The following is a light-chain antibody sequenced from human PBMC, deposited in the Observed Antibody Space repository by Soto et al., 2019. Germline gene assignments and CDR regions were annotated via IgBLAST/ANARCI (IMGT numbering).Light chain of an antibody. CDR1: QRIITY. Sequence: DIQMTQSPSSLSSSLVHRVTITCLASQRIITYLNWYQQKPGKAPKFLIYEASSLQSGVPSRFSGSGYGTDFTLTITSLQPEDSETYYCQQSYNTPRTFGQGTKVDIK. CDR2: EAS. V-gene: IGKV1-39*01. J-gene: IGKJ1*01. CDR3: QQSYNTPRT.